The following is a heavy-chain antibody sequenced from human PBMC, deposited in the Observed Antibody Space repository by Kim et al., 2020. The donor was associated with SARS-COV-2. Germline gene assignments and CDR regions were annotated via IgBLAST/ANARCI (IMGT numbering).Heavy chain of an antibody. V-gene: IGHV3-11*04. J-gene: IGHJ4*02. CDR3: AGMGLRDYDFWSGYSY. Sequence: DTVKGRFTISRDNAKNSLYLQMNALRAGDTAVYYCAGMGLRDYDFWSGYSYWGQGTLVTVSS. D-gene: IGHD3-3*01.